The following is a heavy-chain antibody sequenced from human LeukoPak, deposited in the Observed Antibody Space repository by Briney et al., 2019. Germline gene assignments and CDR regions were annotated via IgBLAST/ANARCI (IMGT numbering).Heavy chain of an antibody. Sequence: ASVKVSCKVSGYTLTELSMHWVRQAPGKGLEWMGGFDPEDGETIYAQKFQGRVTMTEETSTDTAYMELSSLRSEDTAVYYCATGPERAGATYSDYYYGMDVWGQGTTVTVSS. CDR3: ATGPERAGATYSDYYYGMDV. CDR1: GYTLTELS. V-gene: IGHV1-24*01. CDR2: FDPEDGET. D-gene: IGHD1-26*01. J-gene: IGHJ6*02.